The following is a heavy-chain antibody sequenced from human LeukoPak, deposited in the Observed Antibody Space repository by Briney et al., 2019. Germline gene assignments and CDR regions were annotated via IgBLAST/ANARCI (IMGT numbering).Heavy chain of an antibody. CDR2: IIPILGIA. CDR1: GGTFSSYA. D-gene: IGHD1-1*01. Sequence: ASVKVSCKASGGTFSSYAISWVRQAPGQGLEWMGRIIPILGIANYAQKFQGRVTITADKSTSTAYMELSSLRSEDTAVYYCAREAGTNWIFGEYFPFWGQGTLVTVSA. CDR3: AREAGTNWIFGEYFPF. V-gene: IGHV1-69*04. J-gene: IGHJ1*01.